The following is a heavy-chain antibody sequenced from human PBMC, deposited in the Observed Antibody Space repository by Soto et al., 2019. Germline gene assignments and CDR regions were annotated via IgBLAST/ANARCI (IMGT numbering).Heavy chain of an antibody. CDR3: ARRGSGSYYDY. CDR2: ISGSGGST. Sequence: EVQLLESGGGLVQPGGSLRLSCAAPGFTFSGYAMRRVRQAPVKGLEWVSAISGSGGSTYYADSVKGRFTISRDNSKNTLYLQMNSLRAEDTAVYYCARRGSGSYYDYWGQGTLVTVFS. V-gene: IGHV3-23*01. CDR1: GFTFSGYA. D-gene: IGHD1-26*01. J-gene: IGHJ4*02.